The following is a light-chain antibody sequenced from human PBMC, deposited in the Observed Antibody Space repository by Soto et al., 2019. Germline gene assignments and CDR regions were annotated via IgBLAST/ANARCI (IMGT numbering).Light chain of an antibody. CDR1: QSIANY. Sequence: DIPLTQSPSSLSASVGERVTISCRASQSIANYFNWYQQKPGKAHQLLSYAASTLQSGVPSKCSGSGFGTDFTLTISSLQTEDFATYYCQQNYSPPPITFGQGTRLEIK. CDR2: AAS. V-gene: IGKV1-39*01. J-gene: IGKJ5*01. CDR3: QQNYSPPPIT.